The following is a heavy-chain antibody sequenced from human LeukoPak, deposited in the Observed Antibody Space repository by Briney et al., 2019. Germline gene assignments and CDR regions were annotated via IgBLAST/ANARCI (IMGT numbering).Heavy chain of an antibody. D-gene: IGHD1-26*01. J-gene: IGHJ4*02. V-gene: IGHV3-11*01. CDR3: AKDVGKWESLHFFDY. Sequence: GGSLRLSCAASGFTFSDYYMSWIRQAPGKGLEWVSYISSSGSTIYYADSVKGRFTISRDNAKNPLYLQMNSLRAEDTAVYYCAKDVGKWESLHFFDYWGQGTLVTVSS. CDR1: GFTFSDYY. CDR2: ISSSGSTI.